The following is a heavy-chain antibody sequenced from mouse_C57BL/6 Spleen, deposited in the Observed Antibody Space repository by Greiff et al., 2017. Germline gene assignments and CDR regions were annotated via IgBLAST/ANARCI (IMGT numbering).Heavy chain of an antibody. CDR1: GYTFTDYY. Sequence: VQLLQSGPELVKPGASVKISCKASGYTFTDYYMNWVKQSHGKSLEWIGDINPNNGGTSYNQKFKGKATLTVDKSTSTAYMDFRSLTSEDSAVYYCARSDYYGSSLWFAYWGQGTLVTVSA. J-gene: IGHJ3*01. CDR2: INPNNGGT. D-gene: IGHD1-1*01. V-gene: IGHV1-26*01. CDR3: ARSDYYGSSLWFAY.